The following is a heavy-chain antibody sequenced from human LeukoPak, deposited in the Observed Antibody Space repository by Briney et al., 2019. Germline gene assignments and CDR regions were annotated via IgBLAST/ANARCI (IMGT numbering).Heavy chain of an antibody. J-gene: IGHJ4*02. CDR3: ARVRSILVGAATCDY. CDR2: INPNSGGT. V-gene: IGHV1-2*02. Sequence: GASVKVSCKASGYTFTGYYMHWVRQAPGQGLEWMGWINPNSGGTNYAQKFQGRVTMTRDTSISTAYMELSRLRSDDTAVYYCARVRSILVGAATCDYWGQGTLATVSS. D-gene: IGHD1-26*01. CDR1: GYTFTGYY.